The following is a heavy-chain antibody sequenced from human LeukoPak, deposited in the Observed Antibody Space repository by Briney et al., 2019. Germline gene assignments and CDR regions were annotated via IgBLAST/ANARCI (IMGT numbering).Heavy chain of an antibody. CDR3: ARETVPNWFDP. CDR1: GFTFSSYA. CDR2: ISSSGNTM. V-gene: IGHV3-48*03. Sequence: GGSLRLSCAASGFTFSSYAMSWVRQAPGKGLEWLSYISSSGNTMYYADSVKGRFTISRDNAKNSLYLQVNSLRAEDTAVYYCARETVPNWFDPWGQGTLVTVSS. J-gene: IGHJ5*02. D-gene: IGHD4-17*01.